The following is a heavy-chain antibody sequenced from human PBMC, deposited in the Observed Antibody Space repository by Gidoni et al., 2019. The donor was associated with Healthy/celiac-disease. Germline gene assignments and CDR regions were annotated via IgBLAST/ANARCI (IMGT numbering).Heavy chain of an antibody. J-gene: IGHJ4*02. V-gene: IGHV4-34*01. CDR3: ARGGGYVVAVAAYTACFDY. D-gene: IGHD6-19*01. CDR2: INHSGST. CDR1: GWSFSGSY. Sequence: HVPPQQWGAGLLQPSETLSLTCPVYGWSFSGSYWSWIRQPPGKGLEWIGEINHSGSTNYNPSLKSRVTISVDTSKNQFSLKLSSVTAADTAVYYCARGGGYVVAVAAYTACFDYWGQGTLVTVSA.